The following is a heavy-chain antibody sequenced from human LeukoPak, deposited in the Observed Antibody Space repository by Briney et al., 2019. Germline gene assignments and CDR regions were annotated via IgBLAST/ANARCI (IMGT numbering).Heavy chain of an antibody. D-gene: IGHD6-19*01. J-gene: IGHJ4*02. CDR2: ISSIDSTI. CDR3: ARGIAVAGPYYFDY. CDR1: GFTFSSYE. V-gene: IGHV3-48*03. Sequence: GGSLRLSCAASGFTFSSYEMNWVRQAPGKGLEWVSYISSIDSTIYYADSVKGRFTISRDNAKNSLYLQMNSLRADDTAVYYCARGIAVAGPYYFDYWGRGTLVTVSS.